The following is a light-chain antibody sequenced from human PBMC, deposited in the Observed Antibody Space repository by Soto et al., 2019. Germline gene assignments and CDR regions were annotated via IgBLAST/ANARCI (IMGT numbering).Light chain of an antibody. V-gene: IGLV2-18*02. CDR1: SSDVGSNNR. CDR2: EVT. J-gene: IGLJ1*01. Sequence: QCARKQPPSVYGLPGQAVTISCTGTSSDVGSNNRVSWYQQPPGTVPKVMIYEVTNRPSGVPDRFSGSKSGNTASLTISGLQAEDEADYYCCSFTSANTYVFGTGTKVTVL. CDR3: CSFTSANTYV.